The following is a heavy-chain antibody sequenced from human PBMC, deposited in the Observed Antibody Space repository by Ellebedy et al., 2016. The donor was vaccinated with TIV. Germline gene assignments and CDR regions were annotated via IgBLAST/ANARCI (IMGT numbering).Heavy chain of an antibody. CDR2: ISSSSSSI. CDR3: ARDGSLMDV. J-gene: IGHJ6*02. CDR1: GFTFTSYE. Sequence: GESLKISCAASGFTFTSYEMNWVRQAPGKGLEWVSYISSSSSSIYYADSVKGRFTISRDKAKNSLYLQMNSLRAEDTAVYYRARDGSLMDVWGQGTTVTVSS. V-gene: IGHV3-48*03. D-gene: IGHD5-12*01.